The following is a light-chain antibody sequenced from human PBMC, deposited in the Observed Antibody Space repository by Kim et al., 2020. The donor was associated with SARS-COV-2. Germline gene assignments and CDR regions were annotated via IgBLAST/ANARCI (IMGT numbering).Light chain of an antibody. Sequence: SVSPGQTASITCSGDKMGEKYACCYQQKPGQSPVLVIYQDTKRPSGIPERFSGSNSGNTATLTISGTQAMDEADYYCQAWDSSTVVFGGGTQLTVL. V-gene: IGLV3-1*01. CDR3: QAWDSSTVV. CDR1: KMGEKY. J-gene: IGLJ2*01. CDR2: QDT.